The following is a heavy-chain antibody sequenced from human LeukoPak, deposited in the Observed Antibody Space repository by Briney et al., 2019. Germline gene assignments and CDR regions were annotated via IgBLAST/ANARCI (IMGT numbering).Heavy chain of an antibody. CDR1: GFTFDDYA. Sequence: SLRLSCAASGFTFDDYAMHWVRQAPGKGLEWVSAISWNSGSIGYADSVKGRFTISRDNAKNSLYLQMNSLRAEDTALYYCAKTLNYYGSGSYYFDYWGQGTLVTVSS. V-gene: IGHV3-9*01. CDR3: AKTLNYYGSGSYYFDY. J-gene: IGHJ4*02. D-gene: IGHD3-10*01. CDR2: ISWNSGSI.